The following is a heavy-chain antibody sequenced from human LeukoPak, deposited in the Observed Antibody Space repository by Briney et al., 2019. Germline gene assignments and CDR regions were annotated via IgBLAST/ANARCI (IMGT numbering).Heavy chain of an antibody. Sequence: GGSLRLSCAASEFSVGSNYMTWVRQAPGKGLEWVSLIYSGGSTYYADSVKGRFTISRDNSKNTLYLQMNSLRAEDTAVYYCALRGGAFDIWGQGTMVTVSS. D-gene: IGHD3-16*01. CDR3: ALRGGAFDI. CDR1: EFSVGSNY. J-gene: IGHJ3*02. CDR2: IYSGGST. V-gene: IGHV3-66*01.